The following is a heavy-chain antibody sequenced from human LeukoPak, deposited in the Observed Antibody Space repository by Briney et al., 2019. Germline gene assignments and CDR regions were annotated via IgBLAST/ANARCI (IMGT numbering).Heavy chain of an antibody. V-gene: IGHV1-18*01. CDR1: GYTFTSYG. J-gene: IGHJ4*02. Sequence: ASVRVSCKASGYTFTSYGISWVRQAPGQGLEWMGWISAYNGNTNYAQKLQGRVTMTTDTSTSTAYMELRSLRSDDTAVYYCARDGAVAGTPLNGYWGQGTLVTVSS. CDR3: ARDGAVAGTPLNGY. D-gene: IGHD6-19*01. CDR2: ISAYNGNT.